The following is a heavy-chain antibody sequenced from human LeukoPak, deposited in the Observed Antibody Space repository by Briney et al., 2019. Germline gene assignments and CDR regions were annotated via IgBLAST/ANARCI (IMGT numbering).Heavy chain of an antibody. Sequence: GGSLRLSCAASGFTFSGSAMHWVRQASGKGLEWVGRIRSKANSYATAYAASVKGRFTISRDDSKNTAYLQMNSLKTEDTAVYYCTRLEAAAAADYWGQGTPVTVSS. CDR1: GFTFSGSA. CDR2: IRSKANSYAT. V-gene: IGHV3-73*01. CDR3: TRLEAAAAADY. D-gene: IGHD6-13*01. J-gene: IGHJ4*02.